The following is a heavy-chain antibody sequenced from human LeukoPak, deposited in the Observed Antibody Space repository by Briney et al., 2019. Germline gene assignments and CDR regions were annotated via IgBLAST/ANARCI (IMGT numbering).Heavy chain of an antibody. CDR3: ARSAYYYYYMDV. CDR2: ISSSGSTI. D-gene: IGHD6-25*01. CDR1: GFTFSSYE. J-gene: IGHJ6*03. V-gene: IGHV3-48*03. Sequence: GGSLRLSCAASGFTFSSYEMNWVRQAPGKGLEWVSYISSSGSTIYHADSVKGRFTISRDNAKNSLYLQMNSLRAEDTAVYYCARSAYYYYYMDVWGKGTTVTVSS.